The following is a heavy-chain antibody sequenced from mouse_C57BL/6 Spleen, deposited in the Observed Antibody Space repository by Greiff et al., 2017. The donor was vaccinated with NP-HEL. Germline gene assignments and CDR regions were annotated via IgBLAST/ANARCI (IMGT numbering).Heavy chain of an antibody. CDR2: IDPENGDT. CDR1: GFNIKDDY. D-gene: IGHD1-1*01. J-gene: IGHJ1*03. V-gene: IGHV14-4*01. CDR3: ITTVVATGYFDV. Sequence: EVKLVESGAELVRPGASVKLSCTASGFNIKDDYMHWVKQRPEQGLEWIGWIDPENGDTEYASKFQGKATITADTSSNTAYLQLSSLTSEDTAVYYCITTVVATGYFDVWGTGATVTVAS.